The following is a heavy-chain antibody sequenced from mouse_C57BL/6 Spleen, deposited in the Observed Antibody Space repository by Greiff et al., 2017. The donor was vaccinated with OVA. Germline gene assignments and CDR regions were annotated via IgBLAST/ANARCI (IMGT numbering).Heavy chain of an antibody. J-gene: IGHJ2*01. CDR2: ISDGGSYT. V-gene: IGHV5-4*01. CDR3: ARDFYYYGSSPYYFDY. Sequence: EVQLVESGGGLVKPGGSLKLSCAASGFTFSSYAMSWVRQTPEKRLEWVATISDGGSYTYYPDNVKGRFTISRDNAKNNLYLQMSHLKSEDTAMYYCARDFYYYGSSPYYFDYWGQGTTLTVSS. D-gene: IGHD1-1*01. CDR1: GFTFSSYA.